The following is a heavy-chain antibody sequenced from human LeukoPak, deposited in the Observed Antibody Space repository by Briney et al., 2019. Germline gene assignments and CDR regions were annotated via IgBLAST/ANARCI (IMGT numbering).Heavy chain of an antibody. V-gene: IGHV3-74*01. J-gene: IGHJ2*01. CDR3: ARGSPTPNSRYFDL. CDR1: KFTLKDFW. Sequence: PGGSLRLYCEASKFTLKDFWMHWLRKGPGKGLVWVSRINSDGSSASYADSVKGRFTISRDNAKNTLYLQMNSLRAEDTAVYYCARGSPTPNSRYFDLWGRGTLVTVSS. D-gene: IGHD4-11*01. CDR2: INSDGSSA.